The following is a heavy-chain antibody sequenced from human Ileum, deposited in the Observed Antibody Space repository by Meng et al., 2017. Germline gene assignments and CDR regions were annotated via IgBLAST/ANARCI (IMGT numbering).Heavy chain of an antibody. CDR1: GDSVSSNSAA. Sequence: QVQLQLSGPGLVMPSQTLSLSCAISGDSVSSNSAAWNWIRQSPSRGLEWRGRTYYRSKWYNNYAVSVRSRISINPDTSKNQFSLQLNSVTPEDTAVYYCARDGGAAPDYFDYWGQGTLVTVSS. CDR3: ARDGGAAPDYFDY. V-gene: IGHV6-1*01. D-gene: IGHD3-16*01. CDR2: TYYRSKWYN. J-gene: IGHJ4*02.